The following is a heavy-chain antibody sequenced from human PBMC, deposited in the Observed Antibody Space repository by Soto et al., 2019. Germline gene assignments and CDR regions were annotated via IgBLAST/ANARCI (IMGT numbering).Heavy chain of an antibody. V-gene: IGHV3-7*03. CDR3: ARDAYCGGDGYSAFDI. Sequence: GGSLRLSCAASGFTFSSYWMSWVRQAPGKGLEWVANIKQGGSEKYYVDSVKGRFTISRDNAKNSLYLQMNSLRAEDTAVYYCARDAYCGGDGYSAFDIWGQGTMVTVSS. D-gene: IGHD2-21*02. J-gene: IGHJ3*02. CDR2: IKQGGSEK. CDR1: GFTFSSYW.